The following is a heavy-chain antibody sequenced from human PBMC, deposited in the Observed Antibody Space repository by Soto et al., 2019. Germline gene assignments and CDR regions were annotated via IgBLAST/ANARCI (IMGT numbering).Heavy chain of an antibody. Sequence: EVQLVESGGGLVQPGGSLRLSCAASGFTFSSYSMNWVRQAPGKGLEWVSYISSSSSTIYYADSVKGRFTISIDNAKNSLDLQMNSLRDEDTAVYYCARRIRIHYYYYGMDVWGQGTTVTVSS. CDR1: GFTFSSYS. D-gene: IGHD5-18*01. CDR2: ISSSSSTI. J-gene: IGHJ6*02. V-gene: IGHV3-48*02. CDR3: ARRIRIHYYYYGMDV.